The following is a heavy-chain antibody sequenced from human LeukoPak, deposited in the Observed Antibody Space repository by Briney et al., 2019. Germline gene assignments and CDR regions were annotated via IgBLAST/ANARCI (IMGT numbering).Heavy chain of an antibody. D-gene: IGHD4-17*01. CDR2: ISSSSSYI. V-gene: IGHV3-21*01. CDR1: GFTFSSYS. J-gene: IGHJ4*02. CDR3: ARDRYYGDQTQVDY. Sequence: PGGSLRLSCAASGFTFSSYSMNWVRQAPGKGLEWVSSISSSSSYIYYGDSVKGRFTISRDNAKNSLYLQMNSLRAEDTAVYYCARDRYYGDQTQVDYWGQGTLVTVSS.